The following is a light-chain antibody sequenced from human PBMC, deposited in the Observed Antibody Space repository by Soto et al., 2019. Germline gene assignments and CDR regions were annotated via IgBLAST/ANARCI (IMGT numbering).Light chain of an antibody. CDR3: QHYNNWPPWT. V-gene: IGKV3-15*01. J-gene: IGKJ1*01. Sequence: MTQSPSSLSASVGDRVTITCRASQSISSNLNWYQQKPGQAPRLLIYGASTRATGIPGRFSGSGSGTEFTLTISSLQSEDFAIYYCQHYNNWPPWTFGQGTKVEIK. CDR1: QSISSN. CDR2: GAS.